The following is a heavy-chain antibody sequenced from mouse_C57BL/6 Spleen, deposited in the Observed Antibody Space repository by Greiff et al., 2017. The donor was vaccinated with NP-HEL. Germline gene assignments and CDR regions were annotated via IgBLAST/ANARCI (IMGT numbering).Heavy chain of an antibody. V-gene: IGHV5-9*01. CDR3: ARPFYYGSRDWYFDV. CDR2: ISGGGGNT. D-gene: IGHD1-1*01. CDR1: GFTFSSYT. Sequence: EVMLVESGGGLVKPGGSLKLSCAASGFTFSSYTMSWVRQTPEKRLEWVATISGGGGNTYYPDSVKGRFTISRDNAKNTLYLQMSSLRSEDTALYYCARPFYYGSRDWYFDVWGTGTTVTVSS. J-gene: IGHJ1*03.